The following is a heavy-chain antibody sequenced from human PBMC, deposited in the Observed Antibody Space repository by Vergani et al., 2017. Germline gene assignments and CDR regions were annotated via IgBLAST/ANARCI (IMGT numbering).Heavy chain of an antibody. J-gene: IGHJ6*02. CDR2: IGPYNDNT. CDR3: VRDGGDWGNYGLDV. Sequence: QVQLVQSGAEVKEPGASVKVSCKASGYTFISYGLSWVRQAPGQGLEWMGWIGPYNDNTNYAQKMRGRVTMTTDTSTDTAYMELRRLRSDDTAVYFCVRDGGDWGNYGLDVWGQGTTVTVSS. V-gene: IGHV1-18*01. D-gene: IGHD2-21*02. CDR1: GYTFISYG.